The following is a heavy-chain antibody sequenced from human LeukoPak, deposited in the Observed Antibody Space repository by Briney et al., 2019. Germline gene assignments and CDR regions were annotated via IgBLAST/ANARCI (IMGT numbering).Heavy chain of an antibody. CDR3: ARDQVYYSGSRGYYALDS. CDR1: GYTFTSYG. D-gene: IGHD3-22*01. J-gene: IGHJ4*02. V-gene: IGHV1-18*01. Sequence: ASVKVSCKASGYTFTSYGISWVRQAPGQGLEWMGWISAYNGNTNYAQKLQGRVTMTTDTSTSTAYMELRSLRSDDTAVYYCARDQVYYSGSRGYYALDSWGQGTLVTVSS. CDR2: ISAYNGNT.